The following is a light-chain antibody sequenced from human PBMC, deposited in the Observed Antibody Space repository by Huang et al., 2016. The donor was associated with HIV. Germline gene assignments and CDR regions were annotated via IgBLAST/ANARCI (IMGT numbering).Light chain of an antibody. CDR2: DAS. CDR3: QQRSNWHFT. V-gene: IGKV3-11*01. Sequence: EIVLTQSPATLSLSPGERATLSCRASQSVRSSLTWYQQKPGKAPRLLIYDASNRATGIPARFSGSGSGTDFTLTISSLEPEDFAVYYCQQRSNWHFTFGPGTKVDIK. CDR1: QSVRSS. J-gene: IGKJ3*01.